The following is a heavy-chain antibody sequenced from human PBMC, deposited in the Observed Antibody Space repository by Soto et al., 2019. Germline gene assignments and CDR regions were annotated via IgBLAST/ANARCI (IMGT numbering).Heavy chain of an antibody. D-gene: IGHD3-22*01. Sequence: ASVKVSCKAAGYTFTSYDINWVRQATGQGLEWMGWMNPNSGNTGYAQKFQGRVTMTRNTSISTAYMELSSLRSEDTAVYYCAREYYDSSGSIDYWGQGTLVTVSS. CDR3: AREYYDSSGSIDY. CDR1: GYTFTSYD. J-gene: IGHJ4*02. CDR2: MNPNSGNT. V-gene: IGHV1-8*01.